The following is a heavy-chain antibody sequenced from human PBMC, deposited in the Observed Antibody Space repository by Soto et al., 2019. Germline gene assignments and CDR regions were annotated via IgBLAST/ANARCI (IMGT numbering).Heavy chain of an antibody. CDR1: GYTFTSYA. V-gene: IGHV1-3*01. CDR2: INAGNGNT. Sequence: ASVKVSCKASGYTFTSYAMHWVRQAPGQRLEWMGWINAGNGNTKYSQKFQGRVTITRDTSASTAYMELSSLRSEDTAVYYCARSVVVTTAPDYWGKGTLVTVAS. J-gene: IGHJ4*02. CDR3: ARSVVVTTAPDY. D-gene: IGHD2-2*01.